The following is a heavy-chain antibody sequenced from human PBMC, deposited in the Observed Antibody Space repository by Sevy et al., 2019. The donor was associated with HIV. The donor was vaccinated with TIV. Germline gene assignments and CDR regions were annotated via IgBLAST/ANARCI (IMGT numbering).Heavy chain of an antibody. V-gene: IGHV3-74*01. Sequence: GGSLRLSCAASGFSFSSNWMHWVRQAPGKGLVWVSRINGDGSSPSYADSVKGRFTISRDNAKNTLYLQMDSLRTEDTAVYYCARGAVGGYLDYWGQGTLVTVSS. D-gene: IGHD2-15*01. J-gene: IGHJ4*02. CDR2: INGDGSSP. CDR3: ARGAVGGYLDY. CDR1: GFSFSSNW.